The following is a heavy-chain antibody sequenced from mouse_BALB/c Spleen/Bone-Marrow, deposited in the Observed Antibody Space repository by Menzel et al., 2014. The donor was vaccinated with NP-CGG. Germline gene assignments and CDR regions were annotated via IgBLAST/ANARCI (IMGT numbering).Heavy chain of an antibody. CDR3: ARGNYRYDGERAFAY. CDR1: GYTFSNYW. CDR2: ILPGSRSI. Sequence: QVQLQQSGAELMKPGASVKISCKATGYTFSNYWIEWVKQRPGHGLEWIGEILPGSRSIVYNENFKGKATFTADTSSNTAYMQLSGLTSEDSAVYYCARGNYRYDGERAFAYWGQGTLVTVSA. V-gene: IGHV1-9*01. D-gene: IGHD2-14*01. J-gene: IGHJ3*01.